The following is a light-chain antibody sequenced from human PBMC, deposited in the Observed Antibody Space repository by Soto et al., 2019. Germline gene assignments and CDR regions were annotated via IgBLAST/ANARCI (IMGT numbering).Light chain of an antibody. Sequence: EIVLTQSPATLSLSPGERATLSCRASQSVSSYLAWYQQKPGQAPRLLIYDASNRATGIPARFSGSGSGTDFTLTISCLEPEDFAVYYCQPRSNWPRLLTFGGGTKVEIK. CDR1: QSVSSY. CDR3: QPRSNWPRLLT. J-gene: IGKJ4*01. V-gene: IGKV3-11*01. CDR2: DAS.